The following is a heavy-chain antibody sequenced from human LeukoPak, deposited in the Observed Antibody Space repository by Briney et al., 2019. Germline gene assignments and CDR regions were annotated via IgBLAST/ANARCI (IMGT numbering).Heavy chain of an antibody. J-gene: IGHJ3*01. CDR1: GYSISSGFY. V-gene: IGHV4-38-2*02. CDR3: ARMAVSYYYDSSTYSPVAFDV. Sequence: SETLSLTCNVSGYSISSGFYWGWIRQSPGAGLEWIATIFHSGSIFYNPSLKGRVSLSVDTSQNQFSLELNSVTAADTAVYYCARMAVSYYYDSSTYSPVAFDVWGQGTMVTVSS. D-gene: IGHD3-22*01. CDR2: IFHSGSI.